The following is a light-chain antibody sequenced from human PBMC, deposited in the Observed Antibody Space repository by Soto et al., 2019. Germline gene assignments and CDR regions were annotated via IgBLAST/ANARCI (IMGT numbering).Light chain of an antibody. CDR2: DDG. CDR1: KIGSKS. J-gene: IGLJ3*02. V-gene: IGLV3-21*02. Sequence: SYELTQPPSVSVAPGQTAGITCGGDKIGSKSVHWYQQKPVQAPLLVVFDDGDRPSGIPERFSGSNSGNTATLTISGGEAGDEADYYCQVWDSSKWVFGGVPTLTVL. CDR3: QVWDSSKWV.